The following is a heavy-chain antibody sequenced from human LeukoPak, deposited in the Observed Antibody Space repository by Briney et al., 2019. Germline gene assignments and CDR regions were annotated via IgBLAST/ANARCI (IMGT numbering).Heavy chain of an antibody. V-gene: IGHV4-61*02. CDR3: TRVGGTYNWFDP. Sequence: SQTLSLTCTVSGGSITSGNYYWNWVRQPAGKGLEWVGRIFTSGTTNYSPSLKSRVTVSLDTSKNEVSLRLTSVTAADTGFYYCTRVGGTYNWFDPWGQGTLVTVSS. CDR1: GGSITSGNYY. CDR2: IFTSGTT. D-gene: IGHD1-1*01. J-gene: IGHJ5*02.